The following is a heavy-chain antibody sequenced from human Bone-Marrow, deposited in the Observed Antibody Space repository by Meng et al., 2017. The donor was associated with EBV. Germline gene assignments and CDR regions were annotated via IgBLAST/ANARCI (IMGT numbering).Heavy chain of an antibody. CDR1: GYTFSSYD. CDR3: ARMGY. Sequence: QVQLVQSGAEVKKPGASVKVSCRTSGYTFSSYDVNWMRQAPGQGPEWMGWINPNSGNTGFAQKIQGRVSMTWDTYTSTAYMELRNLRSEDTAVYYCARMGYWGQGTLVTVSS. CDR2: INPNSGNT. V-gene: IGHV1-8*01. J-gene: IGHJ4*02.